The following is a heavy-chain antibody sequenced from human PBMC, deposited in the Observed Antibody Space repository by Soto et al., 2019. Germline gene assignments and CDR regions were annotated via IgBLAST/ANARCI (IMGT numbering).Heavy chain of an antibody. CDR1: GFTFSSYW. J-gene: IGHJ6*03. D-gene: IGHD3-3*01. V-gene: IGHV3-7*01. Sequence: GGSLRLSCAASGFTFSSYWMSWVRQAPGKGLEWVANIKQDGSEKYYVDSVKGRFTISRDNAKNSLYLQMNSLRAEDTAVYYCARDNYDFWSGNYYYYYMDVWGKGTTVTVSS. CDR2: IKQDGSEK. CDR3: ARDNYDFWSGNYYYYYMDV.